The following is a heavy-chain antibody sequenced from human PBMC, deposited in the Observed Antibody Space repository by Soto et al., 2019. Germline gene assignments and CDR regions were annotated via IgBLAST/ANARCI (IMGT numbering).Heavy chain of an antibody. CDR3: ARGLTYYDFWSGPL. Sequence: GASVKVSCKASGYTFTSYDINWVRQATGQGLEWMGWMNPNSGNTGYAQKFQGRVTMTRNTFISTAYMELSSLRSEDTAVYYCARGLTYYDFWSGPLWGQGTLVTVSS. J-gene: IGHJ4*02. V-gene: IGHV1-8*01. D-gene: IGHD3-3*01. CDR2: MNPNSGNT. CDR1: GYTFTSYD.